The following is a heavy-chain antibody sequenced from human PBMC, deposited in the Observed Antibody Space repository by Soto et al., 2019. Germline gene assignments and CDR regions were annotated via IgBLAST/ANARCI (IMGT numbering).Heavy chain of an antibody. CDR1: GGTLRNYG. D-gene: IGHD4-17*01. J-gene: IGHJ6*02. V-gene: IGHV1-69*12. Sequence: QVQLVQSGAEVKKPGSSVRVSCKASGGTLRNYGISWVRQAPGQGLEWMGGIIPVFGTANYAQKFQGRVTITADESTSTVYMDVTSLRSEDTTVYYCSRGDATKIVVTTYYGMDVWCPGTTVTVSS. CDR2: IIPVFGTA. CDR3: SRGDATKIVVTTYYGMDV.